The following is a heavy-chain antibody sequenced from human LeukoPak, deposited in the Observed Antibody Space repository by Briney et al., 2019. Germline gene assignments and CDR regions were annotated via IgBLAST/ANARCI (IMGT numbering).Heavy chain of an antibody. CDR2: IYYSGRT. CDR3: ARDNWNYGSSMDV. D-gene: IGHD1-7*01. V-gene: IGHV4-59*01. Sequence: SETLSLTCTVSGDSISSYYWSWIRQPPGKGLEWIGYIYYSGRTNFNPSLKSRVTISVDTSKNQFSLKLSSVTAADTAVYYCARDNWNYGSSMDVWGQGTTVTVSS. CDR1: GDSISSYY. J-gene: IGHJ6*02.